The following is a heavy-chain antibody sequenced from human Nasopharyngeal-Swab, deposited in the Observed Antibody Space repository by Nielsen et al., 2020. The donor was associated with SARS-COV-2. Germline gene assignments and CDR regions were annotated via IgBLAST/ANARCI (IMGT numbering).Heavy chain of an antibody. J-gene: IGHJ4*02. CDR2: IYSTGSV. V-gene: IGHV4-39*01. CDR1: GGSITSRSYY. Sequence: GSLRLSCKVSGGSITSRSYYWVWIRQPPGKGLEWIGSIYSTGSVHYNPSLKGRASISVDTSKNQFSLTVISVTAADTALFYCARAMTGVTTGDYLDHWGQGTLVTVSS. CDR3: ARAMTGVTTGDYLDH. D-gene: IGHD4-17*01.